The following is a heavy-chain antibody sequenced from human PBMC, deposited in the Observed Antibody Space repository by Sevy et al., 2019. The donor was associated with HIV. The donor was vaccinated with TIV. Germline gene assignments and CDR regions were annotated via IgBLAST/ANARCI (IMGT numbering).Heavy chain of an antibody. CDR2: IRGRAYDETT. CDR3: TTGRTYWNQDAPWYFFDY. V-gene: IGHV3-49*04. D-gene: IGHD1-1*01. CDR1: GFTFGDHA. J-gene: IGHJ4*02. Sequence: GGSLRLSCTASGFTFGDHAMTWVRQAPGKGLEWVGFIRGRAYDETTQYAASVNGRFTISRDDSKAIAYLQMNSLRAEDTAVYFCTTGRTYWNQDAPWYFFDYWGQGTLVTVSS.